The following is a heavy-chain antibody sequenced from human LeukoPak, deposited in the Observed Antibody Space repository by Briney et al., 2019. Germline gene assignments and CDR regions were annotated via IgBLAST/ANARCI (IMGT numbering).Heavy chain of an antibody. V-gene: IGHV3-74*01. J-gene: IGHJ3*02. D-gene: IGHD3-3*01. CDR1: GFTFSSYW. CDR2: INTDGSST. CDR3: ATSPTYYDFWSGPPDAFDI. Sequence: PGGSLRLSCAASGFTFSSYWMHWVRQAPGKGLVWVSRINTDGSSTSYADSVKGRFTISRDNAKNTLYLRMNSLRAEDTAVYYCATSPTYYDFWSGPPDAFDIWGQGTMVTVSS.